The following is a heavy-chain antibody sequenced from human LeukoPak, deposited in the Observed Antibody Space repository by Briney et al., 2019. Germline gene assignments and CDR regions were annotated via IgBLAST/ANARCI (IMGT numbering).Heavy chain of an antibody. Sequence: AGGSLRLSCAASGFSFSYYWMHWVRQGSGKGPVWVSRIIGDGPRTDYADSVKGRFTISRDNAKSTLYLQMNSLTVEDTAVYYCLRVDDTNGHNWFDPWGQGTLVTVSS. CDR2: IIGDGPRT. V-gene: IGHV3-74*01. CDR1: GFSFSYYW. D-gene: IGHD2-8*01. J-gene: IGHJ5*02. CDR3: LRVDDTNGHNWFDP.